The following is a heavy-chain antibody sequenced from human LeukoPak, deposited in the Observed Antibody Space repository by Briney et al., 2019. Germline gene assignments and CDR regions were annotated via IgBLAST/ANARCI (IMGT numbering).Heavy chain of an antibody. CDR3: ARHRRGSGDFDY. Sequence: GGSLRLSCTASGFTFTTYSMDWVRLAPGKGLEWLSYITGSDNTIYYADSVKGRFTISRDNAKNSLWLQMNSLRDEDTAVYYCARHRRGSGDFDYWGQGTLVTVSS. D-gene: IGHD3-10*01. J-gene: IGHJ4*02. V-gene: IGHV3-48*02. CDR1: GFTFTTYS. CDR2: ITGSDNTI.